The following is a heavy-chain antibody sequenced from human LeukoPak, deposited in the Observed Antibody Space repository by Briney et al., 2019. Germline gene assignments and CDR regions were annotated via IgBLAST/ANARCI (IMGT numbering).Heavy chain of an antibody. Sequence: GGSLRLSCAASGFTFSSYWMSWLRQAPGRGLEWVANIQHDGSDQYYEDSVKGRFTISRDNAKDSLFLQMNSLRAEDTAVYFCARSFLMSLGELLSGGFDVWGQGAMVTVSS. CDR1: GFTFSSYW. CDR2: IQHDGSDQ. V-gene: IGHV3-7*01. J-gene: IGHJ3*01. D-gene: IGHD3-10*01. CDR3: ARSFLMSLGELLSGGFDV.